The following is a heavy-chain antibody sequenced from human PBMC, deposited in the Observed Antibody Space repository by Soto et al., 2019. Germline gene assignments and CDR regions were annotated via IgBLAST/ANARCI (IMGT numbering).Heavy chain of an antibody. D-gene: IGHD1-7*01. J-gene: IGHJ4*02. V-gene: IGHV4-30-2*05. CDR1: GGSISSGPYS. CDR3: ARDVTGTTPSNGDY. Sequence: SETLSLTCTVSGGSISSGPYSWSWIRQPPGKGLEWIGYIYQSGSTFYNPSLKSRVTISVDTSKNQFSLKLSSVTAADTAVYYCARDVTGTTPSNGDYWGQGTLVTVSS. CDR2: IYQSGST.